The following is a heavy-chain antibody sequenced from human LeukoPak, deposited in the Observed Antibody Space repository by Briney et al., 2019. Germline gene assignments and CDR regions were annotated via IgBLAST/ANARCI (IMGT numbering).Heavy chain of an antibody. D-gene: IGHD5-12*01. CDR1: GFTYSSYA. J-gene: IGHJ4*02. Sequence: RPGGSLRLSCAASGFTYSSYAMSWLRQAPGKGLEWVSGVSGSGGSTYYADSVKGRFTISRDNSKNTLYLQMNSLRAEDTAVYYCAKDLDLVATITGNWRQGTLVTVSS. V-gene: IGHV3-23*01. CDR3: AKDLDLVATITGN. CDR2: VSGSGGST.